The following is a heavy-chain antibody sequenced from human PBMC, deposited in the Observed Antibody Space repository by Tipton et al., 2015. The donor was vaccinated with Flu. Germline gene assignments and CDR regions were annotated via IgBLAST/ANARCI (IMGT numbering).Heavy chain of an antibody. CDR3: ARHRTVIAVAGARHAFDI. CDR2: IYHSGST. Sequence: TLSLTCAVSGYSISSGYYWGWIRQPPGKGLEWIGSIYHSGSTYYNPSLKSRVTISVDTSKNQFSLKLSSVTAADTAVHYCARHRTVIAVAGARHAFDIWGQGTMVTVSS. D-gene: IGHD6-19*01. J-gene: IGHJ3*02. CDR1: GYSISSGYY. V-gene: IGHV4-38-2*01.